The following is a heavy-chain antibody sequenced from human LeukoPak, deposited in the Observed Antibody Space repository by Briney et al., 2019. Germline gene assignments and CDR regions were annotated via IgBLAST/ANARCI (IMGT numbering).Heavy chain of an antibody. CDR3: ARNVNSNYVLVVDWFDP. Sequence: GASVKVSCKASGYTFTTYAIHWVRQAPGRSLEWMGRINAGNGDAKYSQNFHDRITITRDTSASTVYMELTSLRSEDTAVYYCARNVNSNYVLVVDWFDPWGQGTLVTVSS. V-gene: IGHV1-3*01. CDR1: GYTFTTYA. J-gene: IGHJ5*02. D-gene: IGHD4-11*01. CDR2: INAGNGDA.